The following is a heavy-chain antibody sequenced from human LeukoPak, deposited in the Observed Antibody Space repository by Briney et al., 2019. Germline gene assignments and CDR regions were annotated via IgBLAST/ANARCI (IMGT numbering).Heavy chain of an antibody. J-gene: IGHJ6*02. D-gene: IGHD2-15*01. CDR3: ARGGSYCSGASCSPYYHSGMDV. CDR2: IYFTGTT. V-gene: IGHV4-31*03. CDR1: GGSISSGGYY. Sequence: PSETLSLTCTVSGGSISSGGYYWSWIRQHPNKGLECIGYIYFTGTTDYNPSLQSRVTISVDTSKNQFSLKLTSVTAADTAIYYCARGGSYCSGASCSPYYHSGMDVWGQGTTVSVSS.